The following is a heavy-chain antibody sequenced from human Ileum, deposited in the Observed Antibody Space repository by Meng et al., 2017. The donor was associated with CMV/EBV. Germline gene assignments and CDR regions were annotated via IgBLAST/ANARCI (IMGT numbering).Heavy chain of an antibody. J-gene: IGHJ4*02. CDR2: FYANGSK. CDR1: GFTVMSSY. D-gene: IGHD1-26*01. Sequence: GQGVGVWGGWVQPAGSLKVFVEACGFTVMSSYMTWVRQAPGKGLEWVSVFYANGSKFYADSVKGRITISRDNSENTLFLQMSSLGVEDTAVYYCVGVGAPGGQGTLVTVSS. V-gene: IGHV3-66*01. CDR3: VGVGAP.